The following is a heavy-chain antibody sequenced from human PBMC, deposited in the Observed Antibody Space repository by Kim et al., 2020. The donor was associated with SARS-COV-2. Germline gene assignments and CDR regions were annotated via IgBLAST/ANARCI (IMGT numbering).Heavy chain of an antibody. CDR1: GGSISSGGYY. CDR2: IYYSGST. Sequence: SETLSLTCTVSGGSISSGGYYWSWIRQHPGKGLEWIGYIYYSGSTYYNPSLKSRVTISVDTSKNQFSLKLSSVTAADTAVYYCARGGYYDSSGSGVDYWGQGTLVTVSS. D-gene: IGHD3-22*01. J-gene: IGHJ4*02. CDR3: ARGGYYDSSGSGVDY. V-gene: IGHV4-31*03.